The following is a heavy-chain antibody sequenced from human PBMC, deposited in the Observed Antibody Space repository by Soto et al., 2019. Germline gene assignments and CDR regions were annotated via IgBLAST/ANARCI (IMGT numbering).Heavy chain of an antibody. CDR3: ARVSEGGSYYGGLDY. J-gene: IGHJ4*02. CDR1: GFTFSSYG. CDR2: IWYDGSNK. V-gene: IGHV3-33*01. Sequence: QVQLVESGGGVVQPGRSLRLSCAASGFTFSSYGMHWVRQAPGKGLEWVAVIWYDGSNKYYADSVKGRFTISRDNSKNTLYLQMNSLRAEDTAVYYRARVSEGGSYYGGLDYWGQGTLVTVSS. D-gene: IGHD1-26*01.